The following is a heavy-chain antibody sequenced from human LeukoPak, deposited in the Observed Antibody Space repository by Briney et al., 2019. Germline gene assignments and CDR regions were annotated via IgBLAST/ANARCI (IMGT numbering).Heavy chain of an antibody. V-gene: IGHV4-59*01. CDR2: IYYSGST. J-gene: IGHJ4*02. Sequence: PGGSLRLSCAASGFTFSDYYMSWIRQPPGKGLEWIGYIYYSGSTNHNPSLKSRVTISVDTSKNQFSLKLSSVTAADTAVYYCARDDGDFHDYWGQGTLVTVSS. CDR1: GFTFSDYY. CDR3: ARDDGDFHDY. D-gene: IGHD4-17*01.